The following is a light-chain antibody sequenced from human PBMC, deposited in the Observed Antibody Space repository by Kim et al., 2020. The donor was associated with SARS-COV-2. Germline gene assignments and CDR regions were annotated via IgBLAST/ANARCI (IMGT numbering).Light chain of an antibody. CDR3: QQYYDYPLT. CDR1: QSVNTL. J-gene: IGKJ4*01. Sequence: DIQMTQSPSTLSASVGDRVSITCRASQSVNTLLAWFQQKPGRAPNLLIYGASTLQTGVPSRFSGSGSGTEFSLTISSLQPDDFATYYCQQYYDYPLTFGGGTKVDIK. CDR2: GAS. V-gene: IGKV1-5*03.